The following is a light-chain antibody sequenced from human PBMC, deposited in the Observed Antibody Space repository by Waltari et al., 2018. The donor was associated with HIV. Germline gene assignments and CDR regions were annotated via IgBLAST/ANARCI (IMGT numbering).Light chain of an antibody. J-gene: IGLJ2*01. CDR3: SSRDITGNLLI. Sequence: SSGLTQDPAVSVALGQTGIITGQGYSHRNYYARWYQQKPGQAPLLVLSPINNRPSVIPDRFSASRSGNTASLTITGAQATDEADYYCSSRDITGNLLIFGGGTKLTVL. V-gene: IGLV3-19*01. CDR2: PIN. CDR1: SHRNYY.